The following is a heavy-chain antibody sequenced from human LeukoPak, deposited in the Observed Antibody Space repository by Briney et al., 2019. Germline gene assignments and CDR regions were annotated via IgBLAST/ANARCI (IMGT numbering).Heavy chain of an antibody. D-gene: IGHD1-1*01. Sequence: GGSLRLSCTASGYTFGDYAMSWIRQAPGKGLEWVGFIRSKAYGETADYAASVKGRFTISRDDSKAIAYLQMNSLKTEDTAVYHCTRDRGAYNLYDYWGQGTLVTVSS. CDR2: IRSKAYGETA. J-gene: IGHJ4*02. V-gene: IGHV3-49*03. CDR3: TRDRGAYNLYDY. CDR1: GYTFGDYA.